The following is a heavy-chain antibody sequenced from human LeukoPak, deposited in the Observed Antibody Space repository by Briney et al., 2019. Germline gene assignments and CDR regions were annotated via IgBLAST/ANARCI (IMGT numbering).Heavy chain of an antibody. CDR1: GFTFSDYY. CDR2: ISSSGSTI. CDR3: AREGRYGFVYYYYYMDV. J-gene: IGHJ6*03. D-gene: IGHD5-18*01. V-gene: IGHV3-11*04. Sequence: PGGSLRLSCAASGFTFSDYYMSWIRQAPGKGLEWVSYISSSGSTIYYADSVKGRFTISRDNAKNSLFLQMNSLRAEDTAVYYCAREGRYGFVYYYYYMDVWGKGTTVTVSS.